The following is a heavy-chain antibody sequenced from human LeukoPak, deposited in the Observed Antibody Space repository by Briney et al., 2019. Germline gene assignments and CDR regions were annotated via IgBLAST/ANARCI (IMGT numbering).Heavy chain of an antibody. Sequence: GGSLRLSCAASGFTFDDYGMSWVRQAPGKGLEWVSGINWNGGSTGYADSVKGRFTISRDNSKNTLYLQMNSLRAEDTAVYYCARDTTADYYYYYMDVWGKGTTVTV. V-gene: IGHV3-20*04. J-gene: IGHJ6*03. CDR3: ARDTTADYYYYYMDV. CDR1: GFTFDDYG. D-gene: IGHD4-11*01. CDR2: INWNGGST.